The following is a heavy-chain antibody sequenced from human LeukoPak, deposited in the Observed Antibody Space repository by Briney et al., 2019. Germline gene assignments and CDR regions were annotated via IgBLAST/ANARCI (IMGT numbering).Heavy chain of an antibody. J-gene: IGHJ4*02. CDR1: GGSISSYY. CDR2: IYYSGST. CDR3: ARDPGYYGSGQRGAFDY. D-gene: IGHD3-10*01. V-gene: IGHV4-59*01. Sequence: SETLSLTCTVSGGSISSYYWSWIRQPPGKGLEWIGYIYYSGSTNYNPSLKSRVTISVDTSKNQFSLKLSSVTAADTAMYYCARDPGYYGSGQRGAFDYWGQGTLVTVSS.